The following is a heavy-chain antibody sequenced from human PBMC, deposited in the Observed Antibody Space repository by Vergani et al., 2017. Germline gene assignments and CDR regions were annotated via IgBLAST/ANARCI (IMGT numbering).Heavy chain of an antibody. V-gene: IGHV1-18*04. J-gene: IGHJ4*02. CDR3: ASSGYYDSSGYLNYFDY. CDR2: ISAYNGNT. CDR1: GYTFTSYG. D-gene: IGHD3-22*01. Sequence: QVQLVQSGAEVKKPGASVKVSCKASGYTFTSYGISWVRQAPGQGLEWMGWISAYNGNTNYAQKLQGRVTMTTDTSTSTAYMELSSLRSEDTAVYYCASSGYYDSSGYLNYFDYWGQGTLVTVSS.